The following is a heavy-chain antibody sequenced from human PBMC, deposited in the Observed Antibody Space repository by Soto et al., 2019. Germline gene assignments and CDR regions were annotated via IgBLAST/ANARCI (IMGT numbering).Heavy chain of an antibody. CDR2: INPSGGST. Sequence: GASVKVSCKASGYTFTSYYMHWVRQAPGQGLEWMGIINPSGGSTSYAQKFQGRVTMTRDTSTSTVYKKLSSLKSEDTAVYYCAGFTNDSGIAAADPIPGRRGYYYYGMDVWGQGTTVTVSS. CDR3: AGFTNDSGIAAADPIPGRRGYYYYGMDV. CDR1: GYTFTSYY. D-gene: IGHD6-13*01. J-gene: IGHJ6*02. V-gene: IGHV1-46*01.